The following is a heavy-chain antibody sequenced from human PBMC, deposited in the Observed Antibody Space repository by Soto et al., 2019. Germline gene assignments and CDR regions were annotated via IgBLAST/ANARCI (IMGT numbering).Heavy chain of an antibody. Sequence: QVQLQESGPGLVKPSQTLSLTCTVSGGSISSGGYYWSWIRQHPGKGLEWIGYIYYSGNTDYNPSLKSRVTITVDTSKNQCSLKLTAVTAADTAVYDGARRVYPWGQGTLGTVSS. CDR1: GGSISSGGYY. CDR2: IYYSGNT. J-gene: IGHJ5*02. CDR3: ARRVYP. D-gene: IGHD2-8*01. V-gene: IGHV4-31*03.